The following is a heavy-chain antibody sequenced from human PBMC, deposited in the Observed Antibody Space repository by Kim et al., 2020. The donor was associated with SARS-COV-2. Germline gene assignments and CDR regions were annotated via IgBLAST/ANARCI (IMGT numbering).Heavy chain of an antibody. CDR3: ASERVLTGYYVDGYRFDI. D-gene: IGHD3-9*01. CDR2: IYYSGST. J-gene: IGHJ3*02. Sequence: SETLSLTCTVSGGSISSYYWSWIRQPPGKGLEWIGYIYYSGSTNYNPSLKSRVTISVDTSKNQFSLKLSSVTAADTAVYYCASERVLTGYYVDGYRFDIWGQGPMVTVSS. V-gene: IGHV4-59*13. CDR1: GGSISSYY.